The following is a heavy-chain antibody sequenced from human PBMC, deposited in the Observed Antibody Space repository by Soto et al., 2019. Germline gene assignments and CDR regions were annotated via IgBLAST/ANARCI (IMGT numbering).Heavy chain of an antibody. Sequence: SETLSLTCAVYGGSFSGYYWSWIRQPPGKGLEWIGEINHSGSTNYNPSLKSRVTISVDTSKNQFSLKLSSVTAADTAVYYCASDRGYSYGYYYYYYGMDVWGQGTTVTVSS. CDR3: ASDRGYSYGYYYYYYGMDV. V-gene: IGHV4-34*01. J-gene: IGHJ6*02. D-gene: IGHD5-18*01. CDR2: INHSGST. CDR1: GGSFSGYY.